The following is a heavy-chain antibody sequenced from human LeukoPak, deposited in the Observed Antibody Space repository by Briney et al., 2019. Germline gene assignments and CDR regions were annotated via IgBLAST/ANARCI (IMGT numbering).Heavy chain of an antibody. CDR1: GYTFTSYG. CDR2: VSAYNGNT. Sequence: RASVKVSCKASGYTFTSYGMSWVRQAPGQGLEWMGSVSAYNGNTDYAQRLQGRVTMTTDTSTSTAYMELRSLTSDDTAVYYCARDWAYDSSGYYGYWGQGTLVTVSS. V-gene: IGHV1-18*01. CDR3: ARDWAYDSSGYYGY. J-gene: IGHJ4*02. D-gene: IGHD3-22*01.